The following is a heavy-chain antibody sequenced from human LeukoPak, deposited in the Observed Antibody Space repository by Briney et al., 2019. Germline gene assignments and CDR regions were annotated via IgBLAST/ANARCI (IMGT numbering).Heavy chain of an antibody. D-gene: IGHD4/OR15-4a*01. J-gene: IGHJ4*02. Sequence: SETLSLTCTVSGGSISSGSYYWSWIRQPAGKGLEWIGRIYPSGTTNYNPSLKSRVTISVDTSKNQFSLKLSSVTAADTAVYYCARGVGVLRPYYFDYWGQGTLVTVSS. CDR2: IYPSGTT. V-gene: IGHV4-61*02. CDR3: ARGVGVLRPYYFDY. CDR1: GGSISSGSYY.